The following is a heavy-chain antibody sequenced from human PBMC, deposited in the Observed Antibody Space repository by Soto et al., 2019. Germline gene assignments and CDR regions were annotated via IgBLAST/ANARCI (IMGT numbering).Heavy chain of an antibody. Sequence: EVQLVESGGGLVQPGGSLKLSCAASGFTFSDSAMHWVRQASGKGLEWVGRIRSKPNTDATAYAASVKGRFTISRDDSKNTAYLQMNSLKTEDAAVYYCTRHVDCSGGSCYSGYYDSRDVWGKGTTVTVSS. CDR1: GFTFSDSA. D-gene: IGHD2-15*01. J-gene: IGHJ6*03. V-gene: IGHV3-73*01. CDR2: IRSKPNTDAT. CDR3: TRHVDCSGGSCYSGYYDSRDV.